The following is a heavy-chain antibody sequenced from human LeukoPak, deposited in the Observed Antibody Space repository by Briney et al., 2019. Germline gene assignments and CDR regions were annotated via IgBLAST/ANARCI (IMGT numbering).Heavy chain of an antibody. V-gene: IGHV3-43*01. CDR1: GFTFDDYT. CDR2: ISWDGSST. CDR3: VKDRSTSGVSEFDC. Sequence: GGSLRLSCAASGFTFDDYTMHWVRQVPGKGLEWVSFISWDGSSTYYVDSVKGRFIISRDNRKNSLYLQMNSLRTEDTALYYCVKDRSTSGVSEFDCWGQGTLVTVSS. J-gene: IGHJ4*02. D-gene: IGHD1-1*01.